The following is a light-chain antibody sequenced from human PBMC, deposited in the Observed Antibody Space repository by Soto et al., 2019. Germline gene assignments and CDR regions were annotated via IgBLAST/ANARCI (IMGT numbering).Light chain of an antibody. CDR2: EVS. V-gene: IGLV2-14*01. CDR3: SSSTSTNTLL. Sequence: QSALTQPASVSGSPGQSITISCTGTNSDVGGYNYVSWYQQHPGKAPKLMIYEVSNRPSGVSNRFSGSKSGNTASLTTSGLQAEDEAYYYCSSSTSTNTLLFGGGTKLTVL. J-gene: IGLJ2*01. CDR1: NSDVGGYNY.